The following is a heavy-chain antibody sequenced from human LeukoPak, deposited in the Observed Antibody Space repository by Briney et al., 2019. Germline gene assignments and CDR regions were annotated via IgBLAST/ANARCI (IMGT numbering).Heavy chain of an antibody. CDR3: ARERVSPHWFDY. D-gene: IGHD1-1*01. CDR1: GYTFTNYS. J-gene: IGHJ4*02. CDR2: INAGNGNT. V-gene: IGHV1-3*01. Sequence: ASVKVSCTASGYTFTNYSMHWVRQAPGQRLEWMGWINAGNGNTRYSQRFQGRVTLTRDTSASTSYMELSSLTSEDTAVYYCARERVSPHWFDYWGQGTLVTVSS.